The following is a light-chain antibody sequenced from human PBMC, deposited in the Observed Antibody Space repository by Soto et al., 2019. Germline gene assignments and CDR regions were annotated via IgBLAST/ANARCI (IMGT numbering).Light chain of an antibody. CDR2: DNN. CDR1: SSNIGNNY. Sequence: QAVVTQPPSVSAAPGQKVTISCSGTSSNIGNNYVSWYQQLPGTAPKLLIYDNNKRPSGIPDRFSGSKSGASATLGITGLQTGDEADYYCGTWDSILSVHVFGTGTKLTVL. CDR3: GTWDSILSVHV. J-gene: IGLJ1*01. V-gene: IGLV1-51*01.